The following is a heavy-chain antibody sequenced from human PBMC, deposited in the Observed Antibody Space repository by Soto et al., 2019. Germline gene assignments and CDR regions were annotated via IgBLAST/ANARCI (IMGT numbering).Heavy chain of an antibody. CDR1: GFTFSSYS. Sequence: EVQLLESGGGLVQPGGSLRLSCAASGFTFSSYSMIWVRQAPGKGLEWVSAISGSGGTTYYADSVKGRFTISRDNSKNTLYLQMNSLRDEGTAVYYCAKGGDGYYDSTGYYLYYYYGMDVWGQGTTVTVSS. CDR3: AKGGDGYYDSTGYYLYYYYGMDV. D-gene: IGHD3-22*01. V-gene: IGHV3-23*01. J-gene: IGHJ6*02. CDR2: ISGSGGTT.